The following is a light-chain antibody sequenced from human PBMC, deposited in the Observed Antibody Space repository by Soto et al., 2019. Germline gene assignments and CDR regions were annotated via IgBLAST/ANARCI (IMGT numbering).Light chain of an antibody. CDR3: QQYDSYPYT. Sequence: DIQMTKSPSTLSASVGDRVTITCRASQSISSWLAWYQQKPGKAPKLLIYDASSLESVVPSRFSGSGSGTEFTLTISILQPDDFATYYCQQYDSYPYTFGQGTKLEIK. CDR1: QSISSW. J-gene: IGKJ2*01. V-gene: IGKV1-5*01. CDR2: DAS.